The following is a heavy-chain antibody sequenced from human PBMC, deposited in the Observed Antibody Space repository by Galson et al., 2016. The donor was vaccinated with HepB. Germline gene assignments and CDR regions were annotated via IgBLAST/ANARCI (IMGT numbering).Heavy chain of an antibody. J-gene: IGHJ4*02. CDR2: TRNEANFYTT. CDR1: GFTFSDHC. D-gene: IGHD2-21*02. Sequence: SLRLSCAASGFTFSDHCMDWVRQAPGKGLEWLGHTRNEANFYTTEYAASVKGRFTILRDDSRNSLYLQMTSLKPDDTDVYFCLRGPYCDRDSCYRPTEPDYWGQGTLVTVSS. V-gene: IGHV3-72*01. CDR3: LRGPYCDRDSCYRPTEPDY.